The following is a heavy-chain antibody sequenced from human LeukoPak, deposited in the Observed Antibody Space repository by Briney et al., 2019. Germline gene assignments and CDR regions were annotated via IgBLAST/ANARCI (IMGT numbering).Heavy chain of an antibody. D-gene: IGHD3-10*01. CDR2: IRSDGTT. CDR3: AKDQGYYYGWGPPYYYGMDV. Sequence: GGSLRLSCAASGFTVSSNYMSWVRQAPGKGLEWVSVIRSDGTTDYADSVKGRFDVSRDNFKNTLYLQMNSLRAEDTAVYYCAKDQGYYYGWGPPYYYGMDVWGQGTTVTVSS. CDR1: GFTVSSNY. V-gene: IGHV3-66*01. J-gene: IGHJ6*02.